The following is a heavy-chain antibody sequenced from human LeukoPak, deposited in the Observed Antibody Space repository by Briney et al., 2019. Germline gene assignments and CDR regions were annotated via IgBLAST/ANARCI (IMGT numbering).Heavy chain of an antibody. CDR3: ARYVPYYGMDV. J-gene: IGHJ6*02. V-gene: IGHV3-33*01. CDR2: IWYDGSNK. CDR1: GFTFSSYG. Sequence: GGSLRLSCAASGFTFSSYGMHWVRQAPGKGLEWVAVIWYDGSNKYYADSVKGRFTISRDNSKNTLYLQMNSLRAEDTAVYYCARYVPYYGMDVWGQGTTVTVSS. D-gene: IGHD3-10*02.